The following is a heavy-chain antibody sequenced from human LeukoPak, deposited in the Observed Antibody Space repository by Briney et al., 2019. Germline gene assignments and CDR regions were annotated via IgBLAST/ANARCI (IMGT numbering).Heavy chain of an antibody. CDR2: IYYSGYT. CDR3: ARVLGVTTGHTFDI. V-gene: IGHV4-31*03. CDR1: GASINSGGFF. J-gene: IGHJ3*02. Sequence: PSQTLSLTCTVSGASINSGGFFWSWIRQHPGKGLEWIGHIYYSGYTYYNPSLTSRLAISLDTPKTQFSLRLSSVTAADTALYYCARVLGVTTGHTFDIWGQGIMVTVSS. D-gene: IGHD4-17*01.